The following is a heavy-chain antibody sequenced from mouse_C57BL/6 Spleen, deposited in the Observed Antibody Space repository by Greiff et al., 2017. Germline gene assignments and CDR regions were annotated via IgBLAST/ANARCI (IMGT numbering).Heavy chain of an antibody. D-gene: IGHD2-4*01. V-gene: IGHV1-76*01. CDR3: ATYYDYGGTFAY. Sequence: VQLQQSGAELVRPGASVKLSCKASGYTFPDYYITWVKHRPGQGLEWIARIYPGSGNTYYNEKFKGKATLTAEKSSSTAYMQLSSLTSEDSAVYFCATYYDYGGTFAYWGQGTLVTVSA. J-gene: IGHJ3*01. CDR1: GYTFPDYY. CDR2: IYPGSGNT.